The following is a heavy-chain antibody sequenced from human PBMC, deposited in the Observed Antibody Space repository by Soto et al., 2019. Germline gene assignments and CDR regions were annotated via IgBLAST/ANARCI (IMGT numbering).Heavy chain of an antibody. CDR3: NKLADVLRFLEWLSRDDDAFDI. Sequence: EVQLVESGGGLVKPGGSLRLSCAASGFTFSNAWMNWVRQAPGKGLEWVGRIKSKTDGGTTDYAAPVKGRFTISRDDSKNTLYLQMNSLKTEDTGVYYCNKLADVLRFLEWLSRDDDAFDIWGQGTMVTVSS. J-gene: IGHJ3*02. CDR1: GFTFSNAW. D-gene: IGHD3-3*01. CDR2: IKSKTDGGTT. V-gene: IGHV3-15*07.